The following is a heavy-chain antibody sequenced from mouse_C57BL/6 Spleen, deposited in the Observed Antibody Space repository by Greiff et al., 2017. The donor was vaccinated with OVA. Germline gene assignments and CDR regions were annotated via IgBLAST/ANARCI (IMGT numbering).Heavy chain of an antibody. CDR2: INPNNGGT. V-gene: IGHV1-26*01. CDR3: ARFPYYYGSSYRYFDY. J-gene: IGHJ2*01. D-gene: IGHD1-1*01. CDR1: GYTFTDYY. Sequence: VQLQQSGPELVKPGASVKISCKASGYTFTDYYMNWVKQSHGKSLEWIGDINPNNGGTSYNQKFKGKATLTVDKSSSTAYMELRSLTSEDSAVYYCARFPYYYGSSYRYFDYWGQGTTLTVSS.